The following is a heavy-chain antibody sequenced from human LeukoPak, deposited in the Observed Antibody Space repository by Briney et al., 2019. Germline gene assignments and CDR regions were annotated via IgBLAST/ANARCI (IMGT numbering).Heavy chain of an antibody. CDR3: VRDGFVRAFDY. CDR2: IYYSGST. CDR1: GGSISTYY. Sequence: PSEILSLTCTVSGGSISTYYWSWIRQPPGKGLEWIGNIYYSGSTNYNPSLKSRVTISVDTSRNQLSLRLSSVTAADTAMYYCVRDGFVRAFDYWGQGTLVTVSS. V-gene: IGHV4-59*01. D-gene: IGHD3-10*01. J-gene: IGHJ4*02.